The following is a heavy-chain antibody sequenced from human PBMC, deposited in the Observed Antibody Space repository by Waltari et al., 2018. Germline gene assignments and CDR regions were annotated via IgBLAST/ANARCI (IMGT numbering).Heavy chain of an antibody. CDR1: GYSFTHHW. D-gene: IGHD6-19*01. CDR2: FDPAATET. V-gene: IGHV5-10-1*03. CDR3: ARHAFGNSGWHFFDY. J-gene: IGHJ4*02. Sequence: EVQLVQSGAEIKKPGESLRISCQGSGYSFTHHWITWVRQMPGKGMEWMGGFDPAATETTCSPAFQGNVTGSADKSISTAYLQWSSLKASDTAIYYCARHAFGNSGWHFFDYWGQGTLVTVSS.